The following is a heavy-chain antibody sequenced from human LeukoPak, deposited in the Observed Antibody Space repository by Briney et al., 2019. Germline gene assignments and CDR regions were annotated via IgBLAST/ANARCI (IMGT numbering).Heavy chain of an antibody. D-gene: IGHD5-18*01. J-gene: IGHJ3*02. CDR3: ARWKYSYSSFERDDAFDI. Sequence: SETLSLTCTVSGGSISSYYWSWIRQPPGKGLEWIGYIYYSGSTNYNPSLKSRVTISVDTSKNQFSLKLSSVTAADTAVYYCARWKYSYSSFERDDAFDIWGQGTMVTVSS. CDR2: IYYSGST. CDR1: GGSISSYY. V-gene: IGHV4-59*01.